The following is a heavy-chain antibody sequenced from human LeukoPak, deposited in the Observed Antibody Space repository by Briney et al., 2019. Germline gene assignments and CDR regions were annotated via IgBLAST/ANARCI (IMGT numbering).Heavy chain of an antibody. CDR3: ARGPPRFLEWLPSRLNWFDP. Sequence: SETLSLTCAVYGGSFSGYYWSWIRQPPGEGLEWIGEINHSGSTNYNPSLKSRVTISVDTSKNQFSLKLSSVTAADTAVYYCARGPPRFLEWLPSRLNWFDPWGQGTLVTVSS. CDR1: GGSFSGYY. V-gene: IGHV4-34*01. CDR2: INHSGST. D-gene: IGHD3-3*01. J-gene: IGHJ5*02.